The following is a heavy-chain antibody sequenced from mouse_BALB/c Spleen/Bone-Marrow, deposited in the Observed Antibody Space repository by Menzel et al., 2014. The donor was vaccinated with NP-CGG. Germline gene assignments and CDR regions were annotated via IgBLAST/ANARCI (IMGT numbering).Heavy chain of an antibody. J-gene: IGHJ4*01. CDR2: IWSGGST. Sequence: QVQLQQSGPGLVQPSQSLSITCTVSGFSLTSSGVHWVRQSPGKGLEWLGVIWSGGSTDYNAAFISSLSISKDNSKSQVFLKMNSLQANDTATYYCARTYYYGMDYWGQGTSVTVSS. V-gene: IGHV2-2*02. CDR3: ARTYYYGMDY. CDR1: GFSLTSSG.